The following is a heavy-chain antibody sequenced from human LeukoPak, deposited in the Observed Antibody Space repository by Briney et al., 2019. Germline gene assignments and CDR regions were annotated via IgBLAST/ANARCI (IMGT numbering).Heavy chain of an antibody. Sequence: SETLSLTCAVSGYSISSGYYWGWIRQPPGKGLEWIGSIYHSGSTYYNPSLKSRVTISVDTSKNQFSLKLSSVTAADTAVYYCARDVRRSTVTTGWFDPWGQGTLVTVSS. CDR2: IYHSGST. CDR3: ARDVRRSTVTTGWFDP. D-gene: IGHD4-17*01. J-gene: IGHJ5*02. CDR1: GYSISSGYY. V-gene: IGHV4-38-2*02.